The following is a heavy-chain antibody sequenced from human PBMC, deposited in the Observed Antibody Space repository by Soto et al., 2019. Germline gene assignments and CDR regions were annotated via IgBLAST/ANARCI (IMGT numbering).Heavy chain of an antibody. Sequence: EVRLVESGGGLIQPGGSLRLSCAASGFTVSSNHMSWVRQAPGKGLEWVSVIYSGGNTYYADSVKGRFTISRDNSKNTVFVQMNSLRAEDTAVYYCARIPYCSGGSCYSGWYFDLWGRGILVTVSS. CDR1: GFTVSSNH. V-gene: IGHV3-53*01. CDR2: IYSGGNT. CDR3: ARIPYCSGGSCYSGWYFDL. D-gene: IGHD2-15*01. J-gene: IGHJ2*01.